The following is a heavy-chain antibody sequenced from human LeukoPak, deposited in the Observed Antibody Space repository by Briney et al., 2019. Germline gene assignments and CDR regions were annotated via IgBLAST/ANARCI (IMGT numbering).Heavy chain of an antibody. CDR1: GFTFSSYW. V-gene: IGHV3-7*01. CDR3: ARVDYYAVPGI. Sequence: TGGSLRLSCAASGFTFSSYWMNWVRQAPGKGLEWVANIKQDGSEKYYVDSVKGRFTISRDNAKNSLYLQMNSLRAEDTAVYYCARVDYYAVPGIWGQETMVTVSS. D-gene: IGHD3-10*01. J-gene: IGHJ3*02. CDR2: IKQDGSEK.